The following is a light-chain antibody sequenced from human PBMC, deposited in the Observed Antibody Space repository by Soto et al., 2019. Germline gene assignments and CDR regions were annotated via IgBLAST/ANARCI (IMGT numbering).Light chain of an antibody. CDR3: QSYDSSSNWV. Sequence: NFMLTQPHSVSESPGKTVTISCTRSSGSIASNYVQWYQQPPGSSPTTVIYEDNQRPSGVPDRFSGSIDSSSNSASLTISGLKTEDEADYYCQSYDSSSNWVFGGGTKLTVL. V-gene: IGLV6-57*01. CDR1: SGSIASNY. J-gene: IGLJ3*02. CDR2: EDN.